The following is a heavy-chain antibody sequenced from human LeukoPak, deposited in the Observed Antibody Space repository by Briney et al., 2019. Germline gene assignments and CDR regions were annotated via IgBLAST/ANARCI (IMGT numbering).Heavy chain of an antibody. V-gene: IGHV1-69*13. CDR1: GGTFSSYA. CDR3: AMGYCSSTSCAAEYFQH. D-gene: IGHD2-2*01. Sequence: SVKVSCKASGGTFSSYAISWVRQAPGQGLEWMGGIIPIFGTANYAQKFQGRVTITADESTSTAYMELSSLRSEDTAVYYCAMGYCSSTSCAAEYFQHWGQGTLVTVSS. CDR2: IIPIFGTA. J-gene: IGHJ1*01.